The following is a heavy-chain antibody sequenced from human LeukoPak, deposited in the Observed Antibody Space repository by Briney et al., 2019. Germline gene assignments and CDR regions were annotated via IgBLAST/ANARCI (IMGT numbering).Heavy chain of an antibody. CDR1: GGSISSGSYY. CDR2: IYTSGST. Sequence: SETLSLTCTVSGGSISSGSYYWSWTRQPAGKGLEWIGRIYTSGSTNYNPSLKSRVTISVDTSKNQFSLKLSSVTAADTAVYYCARGNGYYFDYWGQGTLVTVSS. J-gene: IGHJ4*02. CDR3: ARGNGYYFDY. V-gene: IGHV4-61*02.